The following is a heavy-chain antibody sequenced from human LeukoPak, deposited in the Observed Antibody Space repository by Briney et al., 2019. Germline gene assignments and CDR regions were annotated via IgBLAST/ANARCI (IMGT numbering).Heavy chain of an antibody. CDR2: INHSGST. J-gene: IGHJ3*01. D-gene: IGHD3-10*01. CDR1: GVSFSGYY. V-gene: IGHV4-34*01. Sequence: SETLSLTCAVYGVSFSGYYWSWLRQPPGKGLEWIGEINHSGSTNYNPSLKSRVTISVHSSKTQFSLKLRSVPAPDTAVYYCATVDTPGRTYYGSGSYHTGLVAFYVWGQGTMVSVSS. CDR3: ATVDTPGRTYYGSGSYHTGLVAFYV.